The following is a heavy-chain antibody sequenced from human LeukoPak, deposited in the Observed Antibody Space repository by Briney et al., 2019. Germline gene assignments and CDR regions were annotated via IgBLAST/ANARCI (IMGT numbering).Heavy chain of an antibody. CDR2: VST. CDR1: GGSISSSSHY. J-gene: IGHJ4*02. Sequence: PSETLSLTCTVSGGSISSSSHYWGWIRQPPGKGLEWIGVSTYYNPSLKNRVTISRDTSKNQFSLKLSPVTAADTAIYYCARAGYSYGIISYFDSWGQGTLVTVSS. CDR3: ARAGYSYGIISYFDS. V-gene: IGHV4-39*01. D-gene: IGHD5-18*01.